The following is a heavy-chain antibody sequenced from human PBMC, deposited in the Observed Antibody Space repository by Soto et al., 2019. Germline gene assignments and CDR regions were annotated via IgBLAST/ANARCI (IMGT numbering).Heavy chain of an antibody. CDR2: IIPIFGTA. Sequence: SVKVSCKASGGTFSSYAISWVREAPGQGLEWMGGIIPIFGTANYAQKFQGRVTITADESTSTAYMELSSLRSEDTAVYYCARCRRNSSSWYGSLDYYYYGMDVWGQGTTVTVSS. V-gene: IGHV1-69*13. J-gene: IGHJ6*02. CDR3: ARCRRNSSSWYGSLDYYYYGMDV. CDR1: GGTFSSYA. D-gene: IGHD6-13*01.